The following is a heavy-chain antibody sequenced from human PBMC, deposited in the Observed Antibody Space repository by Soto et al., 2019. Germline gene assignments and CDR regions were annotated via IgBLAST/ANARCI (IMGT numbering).Heavy chain of an antibody. CDR2: MNPNSGDT. J-gene: IGHJ6*03. CDR1: GYTFSSYD. V-gene: IGHV1-8*01. CDR3: ARGLKFTTPLVRGVNPYYYYYMDV. D-gene: IGHD3-10*01. Sequence: QVQLVQSGAEVKKPGASVKVSCKASGYTFSSYDINWVRQATGQGLEWMGWMNPNSGDTNYPQKFQGRVTMTRNTSIATAYMELSSLRSEDTAVYYCARGLKFTTPLVRGVNPYYYYYMDVWGEGTTDTVSS.